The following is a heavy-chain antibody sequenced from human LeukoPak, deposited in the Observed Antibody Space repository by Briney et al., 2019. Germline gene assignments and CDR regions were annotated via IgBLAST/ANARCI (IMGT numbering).Heavy chain of an antibody. V-gene: IGHV3-15*01. J-gene: IGHJ4*02. CDR2: IKSKTDGGTT. D-gene: IGHD4-17*01. Sequence: GGSLRLSCAASGFTFSNAWMSWVRQAPGKGLEWVGRIKSKTDGGTTDYAAPVKGRFTISRDNAKNSLYLQMNSLRAEDTAVYYCVRNDYGDYGCDYWGQGTLVTVSS. CDR3: VRNDYGDYGCDY. CDR1: GFTFSNAW.